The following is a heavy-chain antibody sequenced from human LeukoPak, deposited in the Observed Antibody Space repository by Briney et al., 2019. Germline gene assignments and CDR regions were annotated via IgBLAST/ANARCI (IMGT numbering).Heavy chain of an antibody. J-gene: IGHJ3*02. V-gene: IGHV3-11*01. D-gene: IGHD4-17*01. CDR1: GFTFSDYY. Sequence: GGSLRLSCAAPGFTFSDYYMSWIRQAPGKGLEWVSYISSSGSTIYYADSVKGRFTISRDNAKNSLYLQMNSLRAEDTAVYYCARAGPDDYGDYGRFSDAFDIWGQGTMVTVSS. CDR2: ISSSGSTI. CDR3: ARAGPDDYGDYGRFSDAFDI.